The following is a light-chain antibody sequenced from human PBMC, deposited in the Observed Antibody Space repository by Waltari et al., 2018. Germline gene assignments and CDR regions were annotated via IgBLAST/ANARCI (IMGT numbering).Light chain of an antibody. CDR1: QGISSW. CDR3: HQYGGAPYT. V-gene: IGKV1D-12*01. CDR2: GAS. Sequence: DIQMTQSPSSVSASVGDRVTITCRASQGISSWLAWFQQKPGKAPKLLIYGASTLQSGVPSRFSGSGSGTDFTLTISRLEPEDFAVYFCHQYGGAPYTFGQGTKLEIK. J-gene: IGKJ2*01.